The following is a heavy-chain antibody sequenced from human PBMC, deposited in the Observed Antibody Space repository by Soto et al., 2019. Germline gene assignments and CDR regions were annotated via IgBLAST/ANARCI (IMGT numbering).Heavy chain of an antibody. CDR1: GLTFSTYA. CDR3: AKDRPNYYGSGGGYYKAGGDY. D-gene: IGHD3-10*01. J-gene: IGHJ4*02. Sequence: EVQLLVSGGGLVQPGGSLRLSCAASGLTFSTYAMSWVRQAPGRGLEWVSSITGNGATTYYTDSVKGRFIISRDNSKKALFMQMTSWGAEETDLYYCAKDRPNYYGSGGGYYKAGGDYWGQGTLVTVSS. CDR2: ITGNGATT. V-gene: IGHV3-23*01.